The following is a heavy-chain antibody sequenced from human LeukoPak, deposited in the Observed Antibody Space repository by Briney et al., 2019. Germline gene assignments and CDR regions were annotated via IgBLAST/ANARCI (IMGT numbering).Heavy chain of an antibody. CDR3: AREVDTAIADYFDY. V-gene: IGHV1-69*13. J-gene: IGHJ4*02. CDR2: IIPIFGTA. D-gene: IGHD5-18*01. CDR1: GGTFSSYA. Sequence: SVKVSCKASGGTFSSYAIGWVRQAPGQGLEWMGGIIPIFGTANYAQKFQGRVTITADESTSTAYMELSSLRSEDTAVYYCAREVDTAIADYFDYWGQGTLVTVSS.